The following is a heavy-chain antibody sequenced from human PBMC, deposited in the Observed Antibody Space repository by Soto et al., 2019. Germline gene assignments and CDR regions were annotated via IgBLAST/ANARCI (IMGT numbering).Heavy chain of an antibody. CDR3: ARGGVVVPAAYYYYYGMDV. D-gene: IGHD2-2*01. J-gene: IGHJ6*02. CDR1: GYTFTSYD. V-gene: IGHV1-8*01. CDR2: MNPNSGNT. Sequence: QVQLVQSGAEVKKPGASVKVSCKASGYTFTSYDINWVRQATGQGLEWMGWMNPNSGNTGYAQKFQGRVTMTRNTSISTAYMERSRLRSEDTAVYYCARGGVVVPAAYYYYYGMDVWGQGTTVTVS.